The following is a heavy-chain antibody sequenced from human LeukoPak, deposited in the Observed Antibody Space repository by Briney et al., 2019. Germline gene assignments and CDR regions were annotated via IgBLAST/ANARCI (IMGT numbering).Heavy chain of an antibody. CDR3: ARSDNYDFWSGYFHGVDY. V-gene: IGHV7-4-1*02. CDR2: INTNTGNP. Sequence: ASVKVSCKASGYTFTTYVMNWVRQAPGQGLEWMGWINTNTGNPTYAQGFTGRFVFSLDTSVSTAYLQISSLKADDTAVYYCARSDNYDFWSGYFHGVDYWGQGTLVTVSS. CDR1: GYTFTTYV. J-gene: IGHJ4*02. D-gene: IGHD3-3*01.